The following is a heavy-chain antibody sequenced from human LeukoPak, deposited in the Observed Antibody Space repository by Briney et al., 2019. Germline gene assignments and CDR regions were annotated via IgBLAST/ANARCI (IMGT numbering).Heavy chain of an antibody. CDR3: ARDSYDYVWGSYRFDY. CDR1: GGSISSGGYY. V-gene: IGHV4-31*03. D-gene: IGHD3-16*02. J-gene: IGHJ4*02. Sequence: SETLSLTCTVSGGSISSGGYYWSWLRQHPGKGLEWIGYIYYSGSTYYNPSLKSRVTISVDTSKNQFSLKLSSVTAADTAVYYCARDSYDYVWGSYRFDYWGQGTLVTVSS. CDR2: IYYSGST.